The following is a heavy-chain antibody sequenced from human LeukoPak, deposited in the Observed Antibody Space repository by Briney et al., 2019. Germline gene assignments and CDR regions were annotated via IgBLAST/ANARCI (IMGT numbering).Heavy chain of an antibody. CDR2: IKRDASDI. Sequence: GGSLRLSCAASGFTFGDDYMSWIRQAPGKGPEWVAYIKRDASDIYYADSVKGRFTISRDNSKNSLFLHMDSLRVEDSAVYYCARGRGRKHTSHWGQGTLVTVSS. CDR3: ARGRGRKHTSH. V-gene: IGHV3-11*01. D-gene: IGHD1-14*01. J-gene: IGHJ4*02. CDR1: GFTFGDDY.